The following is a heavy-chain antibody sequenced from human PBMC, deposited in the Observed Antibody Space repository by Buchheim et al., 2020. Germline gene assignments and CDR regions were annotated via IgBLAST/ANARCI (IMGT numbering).Heavy chain of an antibody. CDR1: GFTFSSYG. CDR2: IWYDGSNK. Sequence: QVQLVESGGGVVQPGRSLRLSCAASGFTFSSYGMHWVRQAPGKGLEWVAVIWYDGSNKYYADSVKGRFTISRDNSKNTLYLQMNSLRAEDTAVYYCARVPPPEYAGDAFDIWGQGT. CDR3: ARVPPPEYAGDAFDI. V-gene: IGHV3-33*01. J-gene: IGHJ3*02. D-gene: IGHD2/OR15-2a*01.